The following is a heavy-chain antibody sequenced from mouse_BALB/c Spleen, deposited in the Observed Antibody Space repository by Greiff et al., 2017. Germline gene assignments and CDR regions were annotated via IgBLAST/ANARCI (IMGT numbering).Heavy chain of an antibody. CDR1: GFSLTDYG. V-gene: IGHV2-6-5*01. Sequence: VKLQESGPGLVAPSQSLSITCTVSGFSLTDYGVSWIRQPPGKGLEWLGMIWGGGSTDYNSALKSRLSISKDNSKSQVFLKMNSLQTDDTAMYYCARTGLYYGFAYWGQGTLVTVSA. J-gene: IGHJ3*01. CDR3: ARTGLYYGFAY. CDR2: IWGGGST. D-gene: IGHD2-1*01.